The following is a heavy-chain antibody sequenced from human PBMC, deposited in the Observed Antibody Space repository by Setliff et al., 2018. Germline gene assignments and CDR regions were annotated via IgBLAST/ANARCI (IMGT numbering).Heavy chain of an antibody. J-gene: IGHJ5*02. Sequence: GASVKVSCKTSGYPFIEHYVNWVRQAPGQGLEWMGWIRPNGGGTHYAQKFQGRVTMTRDTANSTVYMDLSSLTSDDTAIYYCARGGGSYRAGNSRLTYWFDPWGQGTLVTVSS. CDR3: ARGGGSYRAGNSRLTYWFDP. CDR1: GYPFIEHY. V-gene: IGHV1-2*02. D-gene: IGHD2-21*01. CDR2: IRPNGGGT.